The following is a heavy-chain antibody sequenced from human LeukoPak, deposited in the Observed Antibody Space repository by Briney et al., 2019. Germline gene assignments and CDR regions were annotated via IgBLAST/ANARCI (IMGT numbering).Heavy chain of an antibody. V-gene: IGHV3-30*02. CDR2: IRYDGSNK. CDR3: AKGPIVAHDY. Sequence: GGSLRLSCAASGFTFSSYGMHWVRQAPGKGLEWVAFIRYDGSNKYFADSVKGRFTISRDSSKNTLYLQMNSLRAEDTAVYYCAKGPIVAHDYWGQGTLVTVSS. CDR1: GFTFSSYG. J-gene: IGHJ4*02. D-gene: IGHD5-12*01.